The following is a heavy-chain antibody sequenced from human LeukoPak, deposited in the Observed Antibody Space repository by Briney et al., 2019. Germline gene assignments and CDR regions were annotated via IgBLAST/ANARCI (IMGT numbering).Heavy chain of an antibody. J-gene: IGHJ4*02. CDR2: ISASNGNT. Sequence: ASVKASCKTSGYSFTDYAITWVRQVRGQGLQWVGWISASNGNTDYAQKLQGRVTMTTDTSTSTAYMELRSLRSDDTAVYYCARVGRQLVADYWGQGTLVTVSS. D-gene: IGHD6-13*01. CDR3: ARVGRQLVADY. CDR1: GYSFTDYA. V-gene: IGHV1-18*01.